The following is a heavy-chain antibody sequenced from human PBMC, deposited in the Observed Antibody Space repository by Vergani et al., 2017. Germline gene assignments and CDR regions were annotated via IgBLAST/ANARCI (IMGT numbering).Heavy chain of an antibody. CDR3: ARVPVAGFYFDY. V-gene: IGHV4-61*02. J-gene: IGHJ4*02. Sequence: QVQLQESGPGLVKPSLTLSLTCTVSGGSISSDSYHWSWIRQSAGKGLEWIGRVHTGRGSNYNPSLRSRVTISLDTSKNQFSLKMTSVTAADTAVYYCARVPVAGFYFDYWGQGTLVTVS. CDR2: VHTGRGS. D-gene: IGHD6-19*01. CDR1: GGSISSDSYH.